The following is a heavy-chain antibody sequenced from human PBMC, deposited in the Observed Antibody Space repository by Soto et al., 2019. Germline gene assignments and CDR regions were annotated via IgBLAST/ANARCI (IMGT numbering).Heavy chain of an antibody. Sequence: QVQLVQSGAEVKKPGASVTVSCKASGYPFDSYGISWVREAPGQGLEWMGWISAYNGNTYYVENLQGSVTITTDTSTNSAYMELRSLRSDDSAVYYSARRSSSGSYAKVAFDIWGPGTMVTVSS. CDR2: ISAYNGNT. CDR3: ARRSSSGSYAKVAFDI. CDR1: GYPFDSYG. D-gene: IGHD6-19*01. J-gene: IGHJ3*02. V-gene: IGHV1-18*01.